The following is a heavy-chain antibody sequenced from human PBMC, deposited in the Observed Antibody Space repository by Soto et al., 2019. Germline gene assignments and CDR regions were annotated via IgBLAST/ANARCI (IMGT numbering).Heavy chain of an antibody. D-gene: IGHD5-18*01. J-gene: IGHJ4*02. Sequence: PRGSLRLSCAASGFTFSNAWMSWVRQAPGKGLEWVGRIKSKTDGGTTDYAAPVKGRFTISRDDSKNSLYLQMNSLRDEDTAVYYCARDAGYSYGPFDYWGQGTLVTVSS. CDR2: IKSKTDGGTT. CDR1: GFTFSNAW. CDR3: ARDAGYSYGPFDY. V-gene: IGHV3-15*01.